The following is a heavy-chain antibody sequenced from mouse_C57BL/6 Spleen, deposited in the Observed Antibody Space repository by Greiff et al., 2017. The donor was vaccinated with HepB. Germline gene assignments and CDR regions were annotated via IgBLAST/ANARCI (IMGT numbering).Heavy chain of an antibody. CDR3: AIRWLLIDYAMDY. CDR2: IYPGSGNT. J-gene: IGHJ4*01. CDR1: GYSFTSYY. D-gene: IGHD2-3*01. V-gene: IGHV1-66*01. Sequence: QVQLKESGPELVKPGASVKISCKASGYSFTSYYIHWVKQRPGQGLEWIGWIYPGSGNTKYNEKFKGKATLTADTSSSTAYMQLSSLTSEDSAVYYCAIRWLLIDYAMDYWGQGTSVTVSS.